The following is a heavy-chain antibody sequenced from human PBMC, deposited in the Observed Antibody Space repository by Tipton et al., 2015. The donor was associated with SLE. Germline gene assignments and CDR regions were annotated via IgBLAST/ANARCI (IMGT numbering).Heavy chain of an antibody. CDR1: DGSIDRYF. Sequence: TLSLTCTVSDGSIDRYFWNWIRQPPGKGLEGIGYINNTGSTNYNPSLKSRATISVDTSKNQFSLKLSSVTAADTAVYYCARGGASVLIRKCYFDSWGQGTLVTVSS. CDR3: ARGGASVLIRKCYFDS. D-gene: IGHD2-8*01. V-gene: IGHV4-4*09. CDR2: INNTGST. J-gene: IGHJ4*02.